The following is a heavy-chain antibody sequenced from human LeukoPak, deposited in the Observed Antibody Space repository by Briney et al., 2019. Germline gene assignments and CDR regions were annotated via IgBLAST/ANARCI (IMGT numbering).Heavy chain of an antibody. V-gene: IGHV4-34*01. CDR2: MNPSGST. J-gene: IGHJ6*03. CDR1: GGSFSGHY. Sequence: SEALSLTCAVYGGSFSGHYWTWIRQTPGKGLEWIGEMNPSGSTSYNPSLKSRVTISVDTSKNQFSLKLSSVTAADTAVYYCARGRQDVTMIVVVMTAVSYYLDVWGKGTTVTVS. CDR3: ARGRQDVTMIVVVMTAVSYYLDV. D-gene: IGHD3-22*01.